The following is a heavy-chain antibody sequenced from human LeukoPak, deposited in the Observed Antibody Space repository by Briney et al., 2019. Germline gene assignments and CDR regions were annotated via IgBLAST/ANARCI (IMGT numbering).Heavy chain of an antibody. V-gene: IGHV3-15*01. CDR1: GFTFSNAW. Sequence: GGSLRLSCAASGFTFSNAWMSWVRQAPGKGLEWVGRIKSKTDGGTTDYAAPVKGRFTISRDDSKNTLFLQVNSLKIEDTAVYYCTIESNWGSFYWGQGTLVTVSS. D-gene: IGHD7-27*01. CDR2: IKSKTDGGTT. J-gene: IGHJ4*02. CDR3: TIESNWGSFY.